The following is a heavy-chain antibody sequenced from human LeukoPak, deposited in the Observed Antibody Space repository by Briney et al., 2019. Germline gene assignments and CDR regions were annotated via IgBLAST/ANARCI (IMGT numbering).Heavy chain of an antibody. J-gene: IGHJ4*02. D-gene: IGHD6-19*01. CDR3: ARQTPYSSGWPYFDY. Sequence: SETLSLTCTVSGGPISSYYWSWIRQPPGKGLEWIGYIYYSGSTNCNPSLKSRVTISVDTSKNQFSLKLSSVTAADTAVYYCARQTPYSSGWPYFDYWGQGTLVTVSS. V-gene: IGHV4-59*08. CDR2: IYYSGST. CDR1: GGPISSYY.